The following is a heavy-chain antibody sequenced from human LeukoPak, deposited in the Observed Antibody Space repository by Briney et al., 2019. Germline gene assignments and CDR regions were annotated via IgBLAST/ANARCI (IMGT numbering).Heavy chain of an antibody. CDR2: IYYSGST. CDR1: GGSISSYY. D-gene: IGHD3-22*01. Sequence: SETLSLTCTVSGGSISSYYWSWIRQPPGKGLERIGYIYYSGSTNYNPSLKSRVTISVDTSKNQFSLKLSSVTAADTAVYYCARAGYYYDSSGYYLSDAVDIWGQGTMVTVSS. CDR3: ARAGYYYDSSGYYLSDAVDI. J-gene: IGHJ3*02. V-gene: IGHV4-59*01.